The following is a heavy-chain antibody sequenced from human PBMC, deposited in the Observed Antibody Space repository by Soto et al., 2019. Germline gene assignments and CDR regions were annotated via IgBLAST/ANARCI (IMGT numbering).Heavy chain of an antibody. D-gene: IGHD6-6*01. CDR1: GFTFSSYS. J-gene: IGHJ6*03. Sequence: EVQLVESGGGMVKPGGSLRLSCAASGFTFSSYSMNWVRQAPGKGLEWVSSISSSSSYIYYADSVKGRFTISRDNAKNSLYLQMNSLRAEDTAVYYCARHAARLSYMDVWGKGTTVTVSS. CDR3: ARHAARLSYMDV. CDR2: ISSSSSYI. V-gene: IGHV3-21*01.